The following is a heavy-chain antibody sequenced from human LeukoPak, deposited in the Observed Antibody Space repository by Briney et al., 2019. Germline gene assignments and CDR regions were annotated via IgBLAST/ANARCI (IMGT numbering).Heavy chain of an antibody. J-gene: IGHJ4*02. CDR2: NIPIFGTA. D-gene: IGHD3-10*01. CDR1: GGTFSSYA. CDR3: ARAEKLLWFGDYDY. V-gene: IGHV1-69*13. Sequence: SVKVSCKASGGTFSSYAISWVRQAPGQGLEWMGGNIPIFGTANYAQKFQGRVTITADESTSTAYMELSSLRSDDTAVYYCARAEKLLWFGDYDYWGQGTLVTVSS.